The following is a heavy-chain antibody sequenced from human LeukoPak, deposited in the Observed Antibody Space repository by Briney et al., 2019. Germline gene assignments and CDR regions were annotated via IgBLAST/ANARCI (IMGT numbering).Heavy chain of an antibody. CDR1: GGSISTYY. CDR3: AGTGIYYDSSGYRDY. V-gene: IGHV4-4*07. Sequence: SETLSLTCTVSGGSISTYYWSWIRQPAGKGLEWIGRIYTSGSTNYNPSLKSRVTMSVDTSKNQFSLKLSPVTAADTAVYYCAGTGIYYDSSGYRDYWGQGTLVTVSS. CDR2: IYTSGST. D-gene: IGHD3-22*01. J-gene: IGHJ4*02.